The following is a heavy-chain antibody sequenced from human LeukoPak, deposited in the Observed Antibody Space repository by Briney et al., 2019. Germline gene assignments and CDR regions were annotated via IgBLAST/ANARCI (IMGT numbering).Heavy chain of an antibody. D-gene: IGHD3-10*01. V-gene: IGHV3-7*01. CDR3: ARERSGSYDYFDY. CDR1: GFTFSSYW. J-gene: IGHJ4*02. Sequence: GGSLRLSCAASGFTFSSYWMSWVRQAPGKGLEWVANIKQDGSEKYYVDSVKGRFTISRDNAKNSLYLQMNSLRAEDTAVYYCARERSGSYDYFDYRGQGTLVTVSS. CDR2: IKQDGSEK.